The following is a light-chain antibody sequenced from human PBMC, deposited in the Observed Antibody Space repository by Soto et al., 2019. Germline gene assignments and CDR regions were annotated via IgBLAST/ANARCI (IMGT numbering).Light chain of an antibody. CDR1: SSDVGTNNL. CDR2: EGN. V-gene: IGLV2-23*01. Sequence: QSALTQAASVSGSPGQSITISCTGTSSDVGTNNLVSWYQHHPGKAPKLMIYEGNMRPSGVSNRFSGSKSGNTASLTISGLQAEDEADYYCCSFAGRTSNVFGTGTKVTVL. CDR3: CSFAGRTSNV. J-gene: IGLJ1*01.